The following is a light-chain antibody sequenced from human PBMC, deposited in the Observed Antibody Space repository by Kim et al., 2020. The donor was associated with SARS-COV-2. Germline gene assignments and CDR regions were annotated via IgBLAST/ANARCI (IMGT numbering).Light chain of an antibody. CDR2: GAS. J-gene: IGKJ2*01. CDR3: HQYDNWPPYT. Sequence: EIVMTQSPATLSVSPGDRATLSCRASQSVSSNLAWYQQTPGQAPRLLIYGASTRATGIPARFSGSGSGTEFTLTISSLQSEDFAVYYCHQYDNWPPYTFGQGTKLEIK. V-gene: IGKV3-15*01. CDR1: QSVSSN.